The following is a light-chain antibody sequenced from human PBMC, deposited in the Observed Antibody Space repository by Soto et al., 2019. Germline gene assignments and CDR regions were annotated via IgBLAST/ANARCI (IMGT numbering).Light chain of an antibody. CDR1: QSVSTN. J-gene: IGKJ1*01. V-gene: IGKV3-15*01. Sequence: ELVLTQSPGTLSLSPGERATLSCRASQSVSTNLVWYQQKPGQAPSLLIYGASIRATGIPGRFSGSGSGTESTLTISSLKSEDFAVYYCQQYNNWWTFGQGTKVDIK. CDR3: QQYNNWWT. CDR2: GAS.